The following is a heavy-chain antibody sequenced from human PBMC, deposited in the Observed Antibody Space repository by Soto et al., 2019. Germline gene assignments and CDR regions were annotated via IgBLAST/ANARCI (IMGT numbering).Heavy chain of an antibody. CDR3: ARDRSGWYPAFDI. CDR1: GFTFSSYS. J-gene: IGHJ3*02. CDR2: ISSSSSTI. D-gene: IGHD6-19*01. V-gene: IGHV3-48*01. Sequence: EVQLVESGGGLVQPGGSLRLSCAASGFTFSSYSMNWVRQAPGKGLEWVSYISSSSSTIYYADSVKGRFTISRDNAKNSLYLQMNSLRAEDMAVYYCARDRSGWYPAFDIWGQGTMVTVSS.